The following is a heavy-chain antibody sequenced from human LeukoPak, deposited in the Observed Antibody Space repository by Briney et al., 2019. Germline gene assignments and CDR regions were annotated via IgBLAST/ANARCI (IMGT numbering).Heavy chain of an antibody. CDR3: ATVGSGYYDSSGHFDY. CDR2: FDPEDGET. J-gene: IGHJ4*02. V-gene: IGHV1-24*01. CDR1: GYTLTELS. Sequence: ASVKVSCKVSGYTLTELSMHWVRQAPGKGLEWMGGFDPEDGETIYAQKFQGRVTMTEDTSTDTAYMELSSLRSEDTAVYYCATVGSGYYDSSGHFDYWGQGTLVTVSS. D-gene: IGHD3-22*01.